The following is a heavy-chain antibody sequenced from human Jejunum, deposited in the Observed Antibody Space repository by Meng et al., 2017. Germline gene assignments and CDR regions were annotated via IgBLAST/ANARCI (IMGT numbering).Heavy chain of an antibody. D-gene: IGHD6-13*01. Sequence: GESLKISCAASGFTFSSYWMRWVRQAPGKGLEWVANIKQEGREKNYAASVKGRFTISRDNAKNSLYLQMNSLRAEDTALYYCAREGVAAAADYWGQGTLVTVSS. J-gene: IGHJ4*02. V-gene: IGHV3-7*01. CDR2: IKQEGREK. CDR3: AREGVAAAADY. CDR1: GFTFSSYW.